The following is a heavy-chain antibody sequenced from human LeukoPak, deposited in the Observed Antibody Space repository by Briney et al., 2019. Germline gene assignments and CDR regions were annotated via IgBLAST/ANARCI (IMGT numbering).Heavy chain of an antibody. D-gene: IGHD3-3*02. CDR2: IYTSGST. J-gene: IGHJ5*02. V-gene: IGHV4-61*02. CDR3: ARGPFLEWLLDRYNWFDP. CDR1: GGSISSGSYY. Sequence: SETLSLTCTVSGGSISSGSYYWSWIRQPAGKGLEWIGRIYTSGSTNYNPSLKSRVTISVDTSKNQFSLKLSSVTAADTAVYYCARGPFLEWLLDRYNWFDPWGQGTLVTVSS.